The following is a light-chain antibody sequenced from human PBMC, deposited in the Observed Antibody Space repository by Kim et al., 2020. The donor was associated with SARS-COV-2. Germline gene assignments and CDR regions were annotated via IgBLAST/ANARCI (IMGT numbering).Light chain of an antibody. CDR3: QQRSNWPPALT. Sequence: PWERATLSCRASQSVSSYLAWYQQKPGQAPRLLIYDASNRATGIPARFSGSGSGTDFTLTISSLEPEDFAVYYCQQRSNWPPALTFGGGTKVDIK. J-gene: IGKJ4*01. CDR2: DAS. V-gene: IGKV3-11*01. CDR1: QSVSSY.